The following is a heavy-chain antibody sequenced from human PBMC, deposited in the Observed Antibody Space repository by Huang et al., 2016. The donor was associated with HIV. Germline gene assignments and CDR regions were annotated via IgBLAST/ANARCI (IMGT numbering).Heavy chain of an antibody. V-gene: IGHV3-30-3*01. CDR3: TREYTVAGAFDI. CDR1: GFSFSNYA. J-gene: IGHJ3*02. Sequence: QGQLVESGGGVVRPGRSLRLSCAASGFSFSNYAMHWVRQAPGKRLEWVTFISNDGTTTYYANSVKCRFTISRDNFKNTLYLQMNRLRGDDTAVYYCTREYTVAGAFDIWGQGTMVTVSS. D-gene: IGHD5-12*01. CDR2: ISNDGTTT.